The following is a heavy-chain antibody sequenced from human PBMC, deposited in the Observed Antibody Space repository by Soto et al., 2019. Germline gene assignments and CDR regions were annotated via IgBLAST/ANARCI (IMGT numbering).Heavy chain of an antibody. CDR3: AREYSSSWYNAIDV. CDR2: IWYDGSNQ. J-gene: IGHJ6*02. CDR1: GFTFSSYG. D-gene: IGHD6-13*01. Sequence: QVQLVESGGGVVQPGRALRLSCAASGFTFSSYGMHWVRQAPGKGLGWVASIWYDGSNQYYADSVKGRFTISRDNSKNTLYLQMNSLRADDTAVYYCAREYSSSWYNAIDVWGQGTTVTVSS. V-gene: IGHV3-33*01.